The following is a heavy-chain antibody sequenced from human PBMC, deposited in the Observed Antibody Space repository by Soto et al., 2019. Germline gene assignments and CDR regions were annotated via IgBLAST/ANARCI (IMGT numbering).Heavy chain of an antibody. CDR3: ARDRGYSYMDV. D-gene: IGHD3-10*01. J-gene: IGHJ6*03. V-gene: IGHV3-66*02. CDR2: IYSGGST. CDR1: GFTVSSNY. Sequence: GGSLRLSCAASGFTVSSNYMSWVRQAPGKGLEWVSGIYSGGSTYYADSVKGRFTISRDNSKNTLYLQMNSLRAEDTAVYYCARDRGYSYMDVWGKGTTVTVSS.